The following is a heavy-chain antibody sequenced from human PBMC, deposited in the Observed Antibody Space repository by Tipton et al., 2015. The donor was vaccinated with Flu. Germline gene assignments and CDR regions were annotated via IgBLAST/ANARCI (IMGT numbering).Heavy chain of an antibody. CDR2: INEDGSTT. CDR1: GFTFSNYW. V-gene: IGHV3-7*01. Sequence: SLRLSCAASGFTFSNYWMLWVRQAPGKGLEWVANINEDGSTTYYVDSVKGRFTISRDNTKKSVYLQMNSLRVEDTALYYCARAPRDSDAFDIWGQGTMVTVSS. J-gene: IGHJ3*02. D-gene: IGHD2-21*01. CDR3: ARAPRDSDAFDI.